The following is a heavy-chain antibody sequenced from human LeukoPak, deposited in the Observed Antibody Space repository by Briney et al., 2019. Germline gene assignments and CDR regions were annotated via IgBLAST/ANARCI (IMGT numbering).Heavy chain of an antibody. Sequence: ASVKVSCKVSGYTLTESSMHWVRQAPGKGLEWMGFFDPEDGETIYAEKFQGRVTMTEDTSTDTAYMELSSLRSEDTAVYYCARGKYYDSSGYYGYWGQGTLVTVSS. CDR2: FDPEDGET. J-gene: IGHJ4*02. CDR3: ARGKYYDSSGYYGY. D-gene: IGHD3-22*01. CDR1: GYTLTESS. V-gene: IGHV1-24*01.